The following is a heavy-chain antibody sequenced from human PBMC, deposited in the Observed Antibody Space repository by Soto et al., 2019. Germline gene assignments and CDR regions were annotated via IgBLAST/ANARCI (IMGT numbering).Heavy chain of an antibody. V-gene: IGHV3-30-3*01. J-gene: IGHJ6*02. Sequence: PGGSLRLSCAASGFTFSSYAMHWVRQAPRKGLRRVAVRSFDGSNKYYAAAVKGPLTISRDNYKNTLELQMSSLRAEDRAVYYCPRDLESGSSQYYYYYHGMDVWGQGNTVTASS. CDR1: GFTFSSYA. CDR3: PRDLESGSSQYYYYYHGMDV. D-gene: IGHD1-26*01. CDR2: RSFDGSNK.